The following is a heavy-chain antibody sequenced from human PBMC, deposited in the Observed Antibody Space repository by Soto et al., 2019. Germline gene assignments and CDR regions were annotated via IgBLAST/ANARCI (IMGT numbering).Heavy chain of an antibody. CDR3: ARHSLALRKNNWFDP. D-gene: IGHD3-3*02. CDR2: IFYLGSS. J-gene: IGHJ5*02. CDR1: GDSIISSDFY. V-gene: IGHV4-39*01. Sequence: SETLSLTCTLSGDSIISSDFYWGWVRQPPGKGLEWIGSIFYLGSSYYNPSLKSRVTMSVDTSKNQFSLRLRSVTAADTALYFCARHSLALRKNNWFDPWGQGIMV.